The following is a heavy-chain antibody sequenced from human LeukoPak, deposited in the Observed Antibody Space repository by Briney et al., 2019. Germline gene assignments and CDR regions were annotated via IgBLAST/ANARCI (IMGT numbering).Heavy chain of an antibody. J-gene: IGHJ3*02. CDR2: ISSSSSYI. V-gene: IGHV3-21*01. Sequence: GGSLRLSCAASGFTFSSYAMSWVRQAPGKGLEWVSSISSSSSYIYYADSVKGRFTIPRDNAKNSLYLQMNSLRAEDTAVYYCAREQDYGSGFDAFDIWGQGTMVTVSS. D-gene: IGHD3-10*01. CDR3: AREQDYGSGFDAFDI. CDR1: GFTFSSYA.